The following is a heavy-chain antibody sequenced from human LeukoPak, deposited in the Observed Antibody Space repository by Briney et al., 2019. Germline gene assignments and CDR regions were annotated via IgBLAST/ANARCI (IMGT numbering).Heavy chain of an antibody. CDR2: ISYDGSNK. CDR3: ARDPSSGYYYYFDY. D-gene: IGHD3-22*01. J-gene: IGHJ4*02. CDR1: GFTFSSYA. Sequence: GGSLRLSCAASGFTFSSYAMHWVRQAPGKGLEWVAVISYDGSNKYYADSVKGRFTISRDNSKNTLYLQMNSLRAEDTAVYYCARDPSSGYYYYFDYWGQGTLVAVSS. V-gene: IGHV3-30-3*01.